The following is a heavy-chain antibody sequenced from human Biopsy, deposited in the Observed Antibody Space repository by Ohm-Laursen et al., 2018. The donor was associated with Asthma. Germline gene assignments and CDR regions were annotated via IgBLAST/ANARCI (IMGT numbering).Heavy chain of an antibody. CDR2: ISFDGSNK. Sequence: SLRLSCAASEFTFSNYGMHWVRQAPGKGLDWVAVISFDGSNKNYTDSVKGRLTISRDNPRNTLHLQMNSLRAEDTAVYYCAKDVFPGWELRRGPDYWGQGTLVTVSS. CDR1: EFTFSNYG. CDR3: AKDVFPGWELRRGPDY. V-gene: IGHV3-30*18. D-gene: IGHD1-26*01. J-gene: IGHJ4*02.